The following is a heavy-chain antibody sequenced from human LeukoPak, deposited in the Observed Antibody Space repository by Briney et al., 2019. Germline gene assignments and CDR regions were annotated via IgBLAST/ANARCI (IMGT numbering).Heavy chain of an antibody. D-gene: IGHD3-10*01. CDR1: GYTFTGYY. Sequence: ASVKVSCKASGYTFTGYYMHWVRQAPGQGLEWMGWINPNSGGTNYAQKFQGRATMTRDTSISTAYMELSRLRSDDTAVYYCARAYGSGSLLYYYYYGMDVWGQGTTVTVSS. V-gene: IGHV1-2*02. J-gene: IGHJ6*02. CDR2: INPNSGGT. CDR3: ARAYGSGSLLYYYYYGMDV.